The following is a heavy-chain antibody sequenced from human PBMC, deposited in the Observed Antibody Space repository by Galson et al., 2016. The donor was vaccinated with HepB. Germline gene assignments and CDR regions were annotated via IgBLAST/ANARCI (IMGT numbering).Heavy chain of an antibody. CDR2: ISGPGRNT. CDR3: ARDRDDILTGYHPLFDN. Sequence: SLRLSCAASKFTFRNYAMSWVRQAPGKGLEWVSSISGPGRNTYYADSVKGRFTISRDNAKNTLYLQMNTLRVEDTAVYYCARDRDDILTGYHPLFDNWGQGTLVTVSS. D-gene: IGHD3-9*01. CDR1: KFTFRNYA. J-gene: IGHJ4*02. V-gene: IGHV3-23*01.